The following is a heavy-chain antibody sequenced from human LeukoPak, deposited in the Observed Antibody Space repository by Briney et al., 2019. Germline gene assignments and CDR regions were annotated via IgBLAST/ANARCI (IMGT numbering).Heavy chain of an antibody. CDR1: GGSISSSSYY. V-gene: IGHV4-39*07. Sequence: SETLSLTCTVSGGSISSSSYYWGWIRQPPGKGLEWIGSIYYSGSTYYNPSLKSRVTISVDTSKNQFSLKLSSVTAADTAVYYCARGRGYSPMAENWGQGTLVTVSS. J-gene: IGHJ4*02. D-gene: IGHD5-18*01. CDR2: IYYSGST. CDR3: ARGRGYSPMAEN.